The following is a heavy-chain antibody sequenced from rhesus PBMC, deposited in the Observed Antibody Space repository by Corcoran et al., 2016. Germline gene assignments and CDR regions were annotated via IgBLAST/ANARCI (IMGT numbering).Heavy chain of an antibody. D-gene: IGHD5-12*01. J-gene: IGHJ4*01. V-gene: IGHV4-127*01. Sequence: QVQLQESGAGLVKPSETLSLTCAVSGYSISSGYGWSWIRQPPWKGLVWIGYIGGSSGSTTYNPSLKSRGTMSKDTAKNQCYLKLSSVTAADTAVYYCARGVGYSYSFDYWGQGVLVTVSS. CDR3: ARGVGYSYSFDY. CDR1: GYSISSGYG. CDR2: IGGSSGST.